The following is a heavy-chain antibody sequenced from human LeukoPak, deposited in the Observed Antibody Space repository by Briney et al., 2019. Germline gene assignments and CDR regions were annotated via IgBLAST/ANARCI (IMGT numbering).Heavy chain of an antibody. CDR1: GYTFTSYD. Sequence: ASVKVSCKASGYTFTSYDINWVRQATGQGLEWMGWVNPSSGNTGYAQKFQGRVTMTRNTSISTAYMELSSPRSEDTAVYYCARGLSSYSSGWYGMIYYYYYGMDVWGQGTTVTVSS. D-gene: IGHD6-19*01. J-gene: IGHJ6*02. V-gene: IGHV1-8*01. CDR2: VNPSSGNT. CDR3: ARGLSSYSSGWYGMIYYYYYGMDV.